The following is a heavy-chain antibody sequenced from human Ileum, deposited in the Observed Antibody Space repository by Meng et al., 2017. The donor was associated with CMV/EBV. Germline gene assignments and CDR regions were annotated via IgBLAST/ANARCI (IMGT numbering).Heavy chain of an antibody. CDR1: GDSISSSNH. J-gene: IGHJ5*02. V-gene: IGHV4-4*02. D-gene: IGHD3-16*01. Sequence: SETLSLTCAVSGDSISSSNHWSWVRQPPGKGLEWIGEIYHTGSTNYNPSLKSRVTMSVDKSKNQFSLRLSSVTAADTAVYYCARCGGWRFDPWGQGTLVTVSS. CDR2: IYHTGST. CDR3: ARCGGWRFDP.